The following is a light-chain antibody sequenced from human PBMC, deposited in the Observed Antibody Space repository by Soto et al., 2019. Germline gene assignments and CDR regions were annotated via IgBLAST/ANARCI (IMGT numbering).Light chain of an antibody. Sequence: QLTQSPSSLSASVGDRVTITCRASQDITNHLGWYQQRSGKAPRLLIYAASTLQRGVPSRFSGRGSGTDFTLTISSLQPEDFATYYCQHLTGTFGQGTTLEIK. CDR3: QHLTGT. V-gene: IGKV1-9*01. CDR1: QDITNH. J-gene: IGKJ2*01. CDR2: AAS.